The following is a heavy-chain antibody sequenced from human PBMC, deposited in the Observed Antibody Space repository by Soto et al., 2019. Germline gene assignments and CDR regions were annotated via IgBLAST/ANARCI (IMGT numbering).Heavy chain of an antibody. CDR2: INPNSGGT. V-gene: IGHV1-2*04. CDR3: ARVREYSSSLDDAFDI. Sequence: SVNVSCKASGYTFTGYYMRWVRQAPGQGLEWMGWINPNSGGTNYAQKFQGWVTMTRDTSISTAYMELSRLRSDDTAVYYCARVREYSSSLDDAFDIWGQGTMVTVSS. J-gene: IGHJ3*02. D-gene: IGHD6-6*01. CDR1: GYTFTGYY.